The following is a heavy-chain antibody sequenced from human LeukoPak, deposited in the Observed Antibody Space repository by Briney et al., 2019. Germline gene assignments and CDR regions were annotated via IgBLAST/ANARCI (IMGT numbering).Heavy chain of an antibody. CDR2: IYSGGST. CDR1: GFTVSSNY. D-gene: IGHD2-15*01. CDR3: AREMGYCSGGSCYSGLL. V-gene: IGHV3-66*01. Sequence: GGSLRLSCAASGFTVSSNYMSWDRQAPGKGLEWVSVIYSGGSTYYADSVKGRFTISRDNSKNTLYLQMNSLRAEDTAVYYCAREMGYCSGGSCYSGLLWGQGTLVTVSS. J-gene: IGHJ4*02.